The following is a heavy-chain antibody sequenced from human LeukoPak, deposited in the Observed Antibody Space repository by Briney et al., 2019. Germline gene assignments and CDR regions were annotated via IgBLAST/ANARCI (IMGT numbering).Heavy chain of an antibody. CDR3: AGQGIAAAGADYYYYMDV. V-gene: IGHV3-20*04. Sequence: PGGSLRLSCAASGFTFSNYWMHWVRQVPGKGLVWVSGITWNGGRTGYADSVKGRFTISRDNAKNSLYLQMNSLRAEDTALYYCAGQGIAAAGADYYYYMDVWGKGTTVTVSS. CDR1: GFTFSNYW. D-gene: IGHD6-13*01. CDR2: ITWNGGRT. J-gene: IGHJ6*03.